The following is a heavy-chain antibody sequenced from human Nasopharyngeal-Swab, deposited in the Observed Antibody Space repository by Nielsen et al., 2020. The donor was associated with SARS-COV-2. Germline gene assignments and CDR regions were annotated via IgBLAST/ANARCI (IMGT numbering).Heavy chain of an antibody. D-gene: IGHD3-16*02. J-gene: IGHJ6*02. Sequence: SETLSLTCAVYGGSFSGYYWSWIRQPPGKGLEWFGEINHSGSTNYNPSLKSRVTISVDTSKNQFSLKLSSVTAADTAVYYCARGANYDYVWGSYPNDYGMDVWGQGTTVTVSS. V-gene: IGHV4-34*01. CDR3: ARGANYDYVWGSYPNDYGMDV. CDR1: GGSFSGYY. CDR2: INHSGST.